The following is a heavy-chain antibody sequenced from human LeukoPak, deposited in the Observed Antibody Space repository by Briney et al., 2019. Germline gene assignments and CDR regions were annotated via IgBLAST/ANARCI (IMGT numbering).Heavy chain of an antibody. CDR3: AKSPSGRGGYNWFDP. Sequence: PSETLSLTCTVSGGSISGYYWSWIRQPAGKGLEWIGRVYTSGSTNYNPSLKSRVTMSIDTSKNQSSLNLSSVTAADTAVYYCAKSPSGRGGYNWFDPWGQGTLVTVSS. CDR2: VYTSGST. D-gene: IGHD3-16*01. CDR1: GGSISGYY. J-gene: IGHJ5*02. V-gene: IGHV4-4*07.